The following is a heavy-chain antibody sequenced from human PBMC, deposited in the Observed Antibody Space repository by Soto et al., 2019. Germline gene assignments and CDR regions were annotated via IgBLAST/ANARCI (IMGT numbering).Heavy chain of an antibody. CDR2: IKYDGSES. CDR3: ARGVSWGHFDN. CDR1: GFSFSSYW. J-gene: IGHJ4*02. V-gene: IGHV3-7*05. Sequence: GGSLRLSCVMSGFSFSSYWVGWVRQAPGKGLEWVASIKYDGSESRYVDSVKGRFTISRDNAKNSLFLQMDSLRADDTAVYYCARGVSWGHFDNWGQGTLVTVSS. D-gene: IGHD7-27*01.